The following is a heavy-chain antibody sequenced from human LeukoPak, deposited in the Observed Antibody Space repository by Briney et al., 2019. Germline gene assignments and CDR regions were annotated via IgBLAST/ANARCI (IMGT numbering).Heavy chain of an antibody. Sequence: GGSLRLSCEASGFTFSSYWMSWVRQAPGKGLEWVANIKQDGSEKKYLDSVKGRFTISRDNAKNSLYLQMNSLRAEDTAVYYCAKSLLLWFGEAPWWFDPWGQGTLVTVSS. D-gene: IGHD3-10*01. CDR3: AKSLLLWFGEAPWWFDP. J-gene: IGHJ5*02. CDR1: GFTFSSYW. CDR2: IKQDGSEK. V-gene: IGHV3-7*01.